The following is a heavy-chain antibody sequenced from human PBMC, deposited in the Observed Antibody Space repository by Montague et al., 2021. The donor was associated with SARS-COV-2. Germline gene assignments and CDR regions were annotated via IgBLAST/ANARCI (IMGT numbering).Heavy chain of an antibody. D-gene: IGHD3-10*01. J-gene: IGHJ3*02. CDR2: ISYDGSNK. V-gene: IGHV3-30-3*01. Sequence: SRRLSCAASGFTFSSYAMHWVRQAPGKGLEWVAVISYDGSNKFYADSVKGRFTISRDNSKNTLYLQMNSLRADDTAVYYCARVGYGSGSYWAFDIWGQGTMVTVSS. CDR3: ARVGYGSGSYWAFDI. CDR1: GFTFSSYA.